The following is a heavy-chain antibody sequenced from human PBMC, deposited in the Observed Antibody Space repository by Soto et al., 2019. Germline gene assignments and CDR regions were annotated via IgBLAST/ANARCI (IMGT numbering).Heavy chain of an antibody. Sequence: LSLTCTVSGASVDSAGYFWTWIRQRPGKGLEWIGHINYSGSTDHTPSLRSRLMVSIDTSKNQFSLKLNSVTAADTAIYYCARGTGLSYTYGIDDWGQGTLVTVSS. J-gene: IGHJ1*01. D-gene: IGHD5-18*01. CDR1: GASVDSAGYF. V-gene: IGHV4-31*03. CDR3: ARGTGLSYTYGIDD. CDR2: INYSGST.